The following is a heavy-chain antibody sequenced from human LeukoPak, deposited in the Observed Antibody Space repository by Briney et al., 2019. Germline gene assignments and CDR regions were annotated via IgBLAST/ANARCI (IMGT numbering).Heavy chain of an antibody. CDR3: ARVAGDILTGYSASYYYYYYGMDV. Sequence: ASVKVSCKASGYTFTSYGISWVRQAPGQGLEWMGRINPNSGGTNYAQKFQGGVIMTRDTSISTAYMELSRLRSDDTAVYYCARVAGDILTGYSASYYYYYYGMDVWGQGTTVTVSS. CDR1: GYTFTSYG. V-gene: IGHV1-2*06. CDR2: INPNSGGT. D-gene: IGHD3-9*01. J-gene: IGHJ6*02.